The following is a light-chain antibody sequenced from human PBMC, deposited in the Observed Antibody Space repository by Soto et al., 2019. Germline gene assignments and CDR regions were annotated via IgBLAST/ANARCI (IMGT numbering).Light chain of an antibody. Sequence: EIVLTQSPGTLSLSPGERATLSCRASQSLSSNYLAWYQQRPGQSPRLLVYGASSRATGIPDRFSGSGFGTDFALTLSRLEPEDSAVYYCHQYDNAPFTFGPGTRVGIK. CDR3: HQYDNAPFT. V-gene: IGKV3-20*01. J-gene: IGKJ3*01. CDR1: QSLSSNY. CDR2: GAS.